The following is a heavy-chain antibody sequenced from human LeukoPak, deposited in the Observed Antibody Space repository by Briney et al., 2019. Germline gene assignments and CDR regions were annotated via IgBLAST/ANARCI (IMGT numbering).Heavy chain of an antibody. CDR2: VDGGGGGT. Sequence: GGSLRLSCAASGFTLSSYAMTWVRQAPGRGLEWVSSVDGGGGGTYYADSVKGRFTISRDNSRSTLYLQMNSLRPEDTAIYYCAREGYYGSGSPPSLYFDYWGQGTLVTVSS. D-gene: IGHD3-10*01. CDR3: AREGYYGSGSPPSLYFDY. CDR1: GFTLSSYA. V-gene: IGHV3-23*01. J-gene: IGHJ4*02.